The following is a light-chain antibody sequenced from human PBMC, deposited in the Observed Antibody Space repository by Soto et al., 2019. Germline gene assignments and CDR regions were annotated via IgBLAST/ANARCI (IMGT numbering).Light chain of an antibody. Sequence: EIVLTQSPGTLSLAPEERATLSCRASQSVTSNYLAWYQQRPGQAPMSLIYGASNRATGIPDRFSGSGSGTDFTLTISRLEPEDFAVYYCQQYDSSPLTFGGGTKVEIK. CDR1: QSVTSNY. CDR2: GAS. J-gene: IGKJ4*01. V-gene: IGKV3-20*01. CDR3: QQYDSSPLT.